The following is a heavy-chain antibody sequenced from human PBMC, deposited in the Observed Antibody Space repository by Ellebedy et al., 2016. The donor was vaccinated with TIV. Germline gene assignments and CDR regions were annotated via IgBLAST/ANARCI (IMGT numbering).Heavy chain of an antibody. V-gene: IGHV3-53*01. D-gene: IGHD6-6*01. J-gene: IGHJ3*02. CDR1: GFTVSSNY. Sequence: PGGSLRLSCAASGFTVSSNYMSRVRQAPGKGLEWVSVIYSGGSTYYADSVKGRFPISRDNSKNTLYLQMNSLRAEDTAVYYCGRAPRGGVGFSSRPDAFDIWGQGTMVTVSS. CDR3: GRAPRGGVGFSSRPDAFDI. CDR2: IYSGGST.